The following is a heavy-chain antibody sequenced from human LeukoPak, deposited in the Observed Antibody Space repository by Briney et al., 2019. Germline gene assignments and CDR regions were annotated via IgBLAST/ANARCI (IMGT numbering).Heavy chain of an antibody. CDR3: ARDNYYGSGSYYLRLAGFDP. Sequence: PSETLSLTCTVSGYSISSGYYWGWIRQPPGKGLEWIGSIYHSGSTYYNPSLKSRVTISVDTSKNQFSLKLSSVTAADTAVYYCARDNYYGSGSYYLRLAGFDPWGQGTLVTVSS. CDR2: IYHSGST. J-gene: IGHJ5*02. D-gene: IGHD3-10*01. V-gene: IGHV4-38-2*02. CDR1: GYSISSGYY.